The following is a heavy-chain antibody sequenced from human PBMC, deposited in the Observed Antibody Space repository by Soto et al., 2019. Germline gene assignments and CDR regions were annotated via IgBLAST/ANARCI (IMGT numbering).Heavy chain of an antibody. V-gene: IGHV4-39*01. D-gene: IGHD3-22*01. Sequence: PSETLSLTCTASGGSITTSPYYWGWIRQPPGKGLEWIGTMYHSGSTYYNPPLKSRVTISVDTSKNQFSLKLNSVTAADTAVYYCARLDYYDSSASFDYWGQGTLVTVSS. CDR3: ARLDYYDSSASFDY. CDR2: MYHSGST. J-gene: IGHJ4*02. CDR1: GGSITTSPYY.